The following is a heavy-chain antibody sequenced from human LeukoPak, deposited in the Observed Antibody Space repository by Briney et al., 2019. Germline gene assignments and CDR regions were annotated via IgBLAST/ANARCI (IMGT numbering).Heavy chain of an antibody. CDR2: ISGSGVST. D-gene: IGHD4-17*01. Sequence: GGSLRLSCAASGFTFRLYGINWVRQAPGKGLEWVSAISGSGVSTFYADSVKGRFTISRDNSKNTLLLQMNSLRAEDTAIYYCAKDRATVPTLFDYWGQGTLVTVSS. CDR3: AKDRATVPTLFDY. V-gene: IGHV3-23*01. CDR1: GFTFRLYG. J-gene: IGHJ4*02.